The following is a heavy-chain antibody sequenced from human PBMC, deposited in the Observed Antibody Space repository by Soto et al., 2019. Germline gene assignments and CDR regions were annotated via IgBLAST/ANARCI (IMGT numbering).Heavy chain of an antibody. CDR1: GCSISSYY. V-gene: IGHV4-59*01. Sequence: PSETLSLTSIVSGCSISSYYWSWIRQPPGKGLEWIGYIYYSGSTNYNPSLKSRVTISVDTSKNQFSLKLSSVTAADTAVYYCARAGYGDYFDYWGQGTLVTVSS. CDR3: ARAGYGDYFDY. CDR2: IYYSGST. J-gene: IGHJ4*02. D-gene: IGHD4-17*01.